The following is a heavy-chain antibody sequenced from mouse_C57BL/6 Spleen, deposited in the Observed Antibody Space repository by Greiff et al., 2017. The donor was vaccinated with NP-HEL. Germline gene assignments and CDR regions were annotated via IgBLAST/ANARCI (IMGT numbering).Heavy chain of an antibody. CDR1: GYAFSSYW. V-gene: IGHV1-80*01. CDR3: ATPYYGSSYLDY. J-gene: IGHJ2*01. D-gene: IGHD1-1*01. CDR2: IYPGDGDT. Sequence: VQLQQSGAELVKPGASVKISCKASGYAFSSYWMNWVKQRPGKGLEWIGQIYPGDGDTNYNGKFKGKATLTADKSSSTAYMQLSSLTSEDSAVYFCATPYYGSSYLDYWGQGTTLTVSS.